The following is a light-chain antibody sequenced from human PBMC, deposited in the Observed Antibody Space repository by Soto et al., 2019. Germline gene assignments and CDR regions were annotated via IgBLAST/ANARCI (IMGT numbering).Light chain of an antibody. CDR1: QIIDSY. J-gene: IGKJ2*01. V-gene: IGKV1-39*01. CDR3: QQSYSHPT. Sequence: IQMTPSPSSLSASVGDRVTITCRAGQIIDSYLNWYQQKPGKAPKLLISGASSLQSGVPSRFSGAKSGTEFFLTISSLQPEDSATYYCQQSYSHPTFGQGTKLEIQ. CDR2: GAS.